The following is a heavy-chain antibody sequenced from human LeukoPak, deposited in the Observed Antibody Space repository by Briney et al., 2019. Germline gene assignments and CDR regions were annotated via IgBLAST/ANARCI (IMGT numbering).Heavy chain of an antibody. CDR1: GYTFTGYY. D-gene: IGHD4/OR15-4a*01. V-gene: IGHV1-2*02. CDR3: ARDNSVLDEAWWFSP. J-gene: IGHJ5*02. CDR2: INPNSGGT. Sequence: SVKVSCKASGYTFTGYYMHWVRQDPGQGLEWIGWINPNSGGTNYAQKFQGRVTMTRDTSISTAYMELSRLRSEDTAVYYCARDNSVLDEAWWFSPWGQETLVTVSS.